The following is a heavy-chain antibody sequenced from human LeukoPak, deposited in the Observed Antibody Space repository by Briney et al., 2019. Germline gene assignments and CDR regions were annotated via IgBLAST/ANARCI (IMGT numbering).Heavy chain of an antibody. Sequence: QPGGSLRLSCAGSGFTFSSYWMHWVRQAPGKGLVWVSRLNSDGSSTDYADSVKGRFTISRDNAKNTLYLQVNSLRAEDTAVYYCSRAGHYYYGMDVWGQGTTVTVSS. CDR2: LNSDGSST. CDR1: GFTFSSYW. V-gene: IGHV3-74*01. D-gene: IGHD2-8*02. CDR3: SRAGHYYYGMDV. J-gene: IGHJ6*02.